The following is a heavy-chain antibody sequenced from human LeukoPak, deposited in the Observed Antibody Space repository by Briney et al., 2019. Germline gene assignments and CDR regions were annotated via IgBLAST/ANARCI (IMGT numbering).Heavy chain of an antibody. D-gene: IGHD2-2*01. J-gene: IGHJ4*02. V-gene: IGHV3-23*01. CDR1: GFTFSSYA. CDR2: ISGSGGNT. Sequence: GGSLRLSCAASGFTFSSYAMSWVRQAPGKGLEWVSVISGSGGNTYYADSVKGRFTISRDNSKNTLYLQLNSLRAEDTAVYYCARDPCHGALDYWGQGALVTVSS. CDR3: ARDPCHGALDY.